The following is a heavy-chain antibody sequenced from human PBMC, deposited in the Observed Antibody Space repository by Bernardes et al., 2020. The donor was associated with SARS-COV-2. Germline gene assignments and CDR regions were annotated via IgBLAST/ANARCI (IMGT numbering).Heavy chain of an antibody. D-gene: IGHD4-17*01. CDR3: ARVLEGGRTVTALDY. J-gene: IGHJ4*02. V-gene: IGHV3-53*05. CDR2: IYSGGST. Sequence: GGSLRLSCAASGFPFSRYAMGWVRQSPGKGLEWVSVIYSGGSTYYADSVKGRFTISRDNSKNTLYLQMNSLRAEDTAVYYCARVLEGGRTVTALDYWGQGTLVTVSS. CDR1: GFPFSRYA.